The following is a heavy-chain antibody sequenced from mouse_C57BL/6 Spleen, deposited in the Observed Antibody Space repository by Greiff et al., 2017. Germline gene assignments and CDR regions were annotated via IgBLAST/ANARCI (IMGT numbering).Heavy chain of an antibody. CDR2: INPNNGGT. Sequence: VQLQQSGPELVKPGASVKISCKASGYTFTDYYMNWVKQSHGKSLEWIGDINPNNGGTSYNQKFKGKATLTVDKSSSTAYMELRSLTSEYSAVYYCARWGERYAMDYWGQGTSVTVSS. CDR3: ARWGERYAMDY. CDR1: GYTFTDYY. V-gene: IGHV1-26*01. J-gene: IGHJ4*01.